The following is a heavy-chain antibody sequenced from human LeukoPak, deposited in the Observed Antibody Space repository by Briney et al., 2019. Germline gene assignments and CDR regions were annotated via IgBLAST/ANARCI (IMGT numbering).Heavy chain of an antibody. CDR1: GFTFSSYS. CDR3: ARGAQIGY. J-gene: IGHJ4*02. V-gene: IGHV3-48*04. CDR2: ISSSSSTI. Sequence: GGSLRLSCAASGFTFSSYSMNWVRQAPGKGLEWVSFISSSSSTIYYADSVKGRFTISRDNAKNSLYLQMNSLRAEDTAVYYCARGAQIGYWGQGTLVTVSS.